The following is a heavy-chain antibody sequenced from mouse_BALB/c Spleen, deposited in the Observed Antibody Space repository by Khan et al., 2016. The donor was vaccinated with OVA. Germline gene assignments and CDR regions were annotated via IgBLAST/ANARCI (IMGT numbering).Heavy chain of an antibody. J-gene: IGHJ3*01. CDR1: GFSFSSYS. V-gene: IGHV5-6*01. Sequence: EVMLVESGGDLVRPGGSLKLSCAASGFSFSSYSMSWVRQTPDKRLEWVATISSGGDYTYYPDSVKGRFTISRDNAKNTLYLHMSSLKSEDTAIYYWASHLTGSFAYWGQGTLVTVSA. CDR2: ISSGGDYT. CDR3: ASHLTGSFAY. D-gene: IGHD4-1*01.